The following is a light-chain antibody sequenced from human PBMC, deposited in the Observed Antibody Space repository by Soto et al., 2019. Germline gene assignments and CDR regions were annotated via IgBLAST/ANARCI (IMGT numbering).Light chain of an antibody. CDR3: SSYTTNITPVV. CDR2: EVT. CDR1: SSDVGAYNY. V-gene: IGLV2-14*01. J-gene: IGLJ2*01. Sequence: QSALTQPASVSGSPGQSITISCTGTSSDVGAYNYVSWYQQHPGKAPKLMIYEVTYRPSGVSDRFSGSKSGNTASLTISGLQAEDEADYYCSSYTTNITPVVFGGGTKVTVL.